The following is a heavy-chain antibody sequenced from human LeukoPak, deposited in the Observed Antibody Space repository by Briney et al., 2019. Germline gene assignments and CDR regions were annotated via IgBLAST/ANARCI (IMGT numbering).Heavy chain of an antibody. CDR2: INPSGGST. D-gene: IGHD6-13*01. J-gene: IGHJ4*02. CDR1: GYTFTSYY. V-gene: IGHV1-46*01. CDR3: ARGSGRFYGSGIAAAGLRYFDY. Sequence: ASVKVSCKASGYTFTSYYMHWVRQAPGQGLEWMGIINPSGGSTSYAQKFQGSVTMTRDTSTSTVYMELSSLRSEDMAVYYCARGSGRFYGSGIAAAGLRYFDYWGQGTLVTVSS.